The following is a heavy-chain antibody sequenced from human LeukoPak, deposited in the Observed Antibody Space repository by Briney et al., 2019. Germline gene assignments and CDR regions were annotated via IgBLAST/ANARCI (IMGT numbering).Heavy chain of an antibody. D-gene: IGHD3-22*01. CDR2: ISGSGGST. J-gene: IGHJ3*02. Sequence: GGSLRLSCAASGFTFSSYGMSWVRQAPGKGLEWVSAISGSGGSTYYADSVKGRFTISRDNSKNTLYLQMNSLRAEDTAVYYCARETGYYYDSSGSDAFDIWGQGTMVTVSS. CDR3: ARETGYYYDSSGSDAFDI. V-gene: IGHV3-23*01. CDR1: GFTFSSYG.